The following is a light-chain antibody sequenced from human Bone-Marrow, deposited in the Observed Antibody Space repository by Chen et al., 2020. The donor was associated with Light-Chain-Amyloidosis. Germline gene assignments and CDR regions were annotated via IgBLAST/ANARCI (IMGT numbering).Light chain of an antibody. J-gene: IGKJ3*01. CDR2: WAS. CDR1: QSVLYNSDNKNY. CDR3: QQYYGTPFT. Sequence: DIVVTKSPDSLVVSLGERATINCKSSQSVLYNSDNKNYLAWYQQKPGQPPKLLIYWASFRESGVPDRFSGSGSGTDFTLTISSLQAEDVAVYYCQQYYGTPFTFGPGTKVNV. V-gene: IGKV4-1*01.